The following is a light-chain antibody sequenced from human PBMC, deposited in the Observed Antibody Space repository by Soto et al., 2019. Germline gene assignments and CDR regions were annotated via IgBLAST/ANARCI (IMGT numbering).Light chain of an antibody. CDR3: KSYDSSLSGFWV. CDR1: SSNIGAGYD. Sequence: QAVVTQPPSVSGAPGQRVTISCTGSSSNIGAGYDVHWYQQLPGTAPKLLIYGNSNRPSGVPDRFSGSKSGTSASLAITGLQAEDEADYYCKSYDSSLSGFWVFGGGTQLTVL. J-gene: IGLJ3*02. V-gene: IGLV1-40*01. CDR2: GNS.